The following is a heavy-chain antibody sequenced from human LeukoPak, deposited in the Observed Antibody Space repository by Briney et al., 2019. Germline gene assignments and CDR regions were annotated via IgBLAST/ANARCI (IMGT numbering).Heavy chain of an antibody. CDR3: ARASLYCGGDCYPGESFDY. CDR2: ISSSGSTI. J-gene: IGHJ4*02. V-gene: IGHV3-11*04. D-gene: IGHD2-21*02. CDR1: GFTFSDYY. Sequence: GGSLRLSCAASGFTFSDYYMSWIRQAPGKGLEWVSYISSSGSTIYYADSVKGRFTISRDNAKNSLYLQMNSLRAEDTAVYYCARASLYCGGDCYPGESFDYWGQGTLVTVSP.